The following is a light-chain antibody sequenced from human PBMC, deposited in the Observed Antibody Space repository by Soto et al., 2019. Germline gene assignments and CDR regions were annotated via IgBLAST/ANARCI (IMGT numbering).Light chain of an antibody. CDR1: QSLLHSDGKTY. Sequence: DIVMTQTPLSLSVTPGQPAYISCKSSQSLLHSDGKTYLSWYLRRPGHPPQLLIYEVSNRFSGVPDRFSGSGSGTGFTLKISRVEADDIGVYYCMQSMQLPITFGQGTRLEIK. CDR3: MQSMQLPIT. J-gene: IGKJ5*01. CDR2: EVS. V-gene: IGKV2D-29*01.